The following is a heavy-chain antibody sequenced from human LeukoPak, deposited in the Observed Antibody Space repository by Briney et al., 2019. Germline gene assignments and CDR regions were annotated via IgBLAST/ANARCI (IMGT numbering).Heavy chain of an antibody. CDR1: GGTFSSYA. Sequence: SVKVSCKASGGTFSSYAISWVRQAPGQGLEWMGGIIPIFGTANYAQKLQGRVTMTTDTSTSTAYMELRSLRSDDTAVYYCAREGDSGYDCLDYWGQGTLVTVSS. CDR2: IIPIFGTA. J-gene: IGHJ4*02. D-gene: IGHD5-12*01. V-gene: IGHV1-69*05. CDR3: AREGDSGYDCLDY.